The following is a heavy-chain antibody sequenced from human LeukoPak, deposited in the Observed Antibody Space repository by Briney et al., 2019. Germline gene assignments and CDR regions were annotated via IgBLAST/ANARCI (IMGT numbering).Heavy chain of an antibody. Sequence: GGSETLSCAASGFTLSSYSMNWVRQAPGKGLEGVSSISSSSSYIYYADSVKGRFTISRDNAKNSLYLQMNSLRADDTAAYYCARDDIVVVPAAQGDYYYYMDVWGKGNTVTVSS. CDR2: ISSSSSYI. J-gene: IGHJ6*03. V-gene: IGHV3-21*01. D-gene: IGHD2-2*01. CDR1: GFTLSSYS. CDR3: ARDDIVVVPAAQGDYYYYMDV.